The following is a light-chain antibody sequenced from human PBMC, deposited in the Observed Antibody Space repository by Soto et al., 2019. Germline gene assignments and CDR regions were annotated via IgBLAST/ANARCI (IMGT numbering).Light chain of an antibody. CDR1: QSINTY. CDR2: AAS. J-gene: IGKJ3*01. V-gene: IGKV1-39*01. Sequence: DIQMTQSPSSLSASVGDRVTITCRASQSINTYLNGYQQKPGKAPKLLIYAASSLQSGVQSRFSGSGSGTDFTLNIGSLQPEDFATYYCQESYSHSRTFGPGTKVDI. CDR3: QESYSHSRT.